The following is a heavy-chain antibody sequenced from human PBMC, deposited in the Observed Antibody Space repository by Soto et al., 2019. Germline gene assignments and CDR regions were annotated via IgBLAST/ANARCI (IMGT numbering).Heavy chain of an antibody. CDR2: IIPIFGTA. D-gene: IGHD3-22*01. J-gene: IGHJ5*02. V-gene: IGHV1-69*13. CDR1: GGTFSSYA. Sequence: SVKVSCKASGGTFSSYAISWVRQAPGQGLEWMGGIIPIFGTANYAQKFQGRVTITADESTSTAYMELSSLRSEDTAVYYCAGETYYYDSSGYYAPFGPWGQGTLVTVSS. CDR3: AGETYYYDSSGYYAPFGP.